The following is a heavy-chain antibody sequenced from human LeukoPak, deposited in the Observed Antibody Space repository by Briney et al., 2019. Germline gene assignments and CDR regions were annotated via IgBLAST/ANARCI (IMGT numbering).Heavy chain of an antibody. V-gene: IGHV1-2*04. CDR3: ARDIAAAYPSYGMDV. Sequence: ASVKVSCKASGYTFTGQYMHWVRQAPGQGLEWMGWINPNSGGTNYAQKFQGWVTMTRDTSISTAYMELSRLRSDDTAVYYCARDIAAAYPSYGMDVWGQGTMVTVSS. CDR2: INPNSGGT. J-gene: IGHJ6*02. CDR1: GYTFTGQY. D-gene: IGHD6-13*01.